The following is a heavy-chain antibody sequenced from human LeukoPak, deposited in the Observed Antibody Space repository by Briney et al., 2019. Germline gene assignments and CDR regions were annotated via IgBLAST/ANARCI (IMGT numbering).Heavy chain of an antibody. CDR3: ASQTYYQDQTLGY. D-gene: IGHD3-10*01. CDR2: IIPIFGTA. Sequence: ASVKVSCKASGGTFSSYAISWVRQAPGQGLEWMGRIIPIFGTANYAQKFQGRVTITTDESTSTAYMELSSLRSEDTAVYYCASQTYYQDQTLGYWGQGTLATVSS. V-gene: IGHV1-69*05. CDR1: GGTFSSYA. J-gene: IGHJ4*02.